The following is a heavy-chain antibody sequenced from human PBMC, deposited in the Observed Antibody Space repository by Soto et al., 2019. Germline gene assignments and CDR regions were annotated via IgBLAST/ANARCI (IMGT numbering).Heavy chain of an antibody. D-gene: IGHD2-15*01. J-gene: IGHJ4*02. Sequence: QVQLVASGGGVVQPGRSLRLSCAASGFTFSSYGMYWVRQAPGKGLEWVAVIWYDGSNKYYEDSVKGRFTISRDNSKNTLYLQMNSLRAEDXAXXXXXXXXGFTVYWGQGTLVTVSS. CDR1: GFTFSSYG. CDR3: XXXXGFTVY. V-gene: IGHV3-33*01. CDR2: IWYDGSNK.